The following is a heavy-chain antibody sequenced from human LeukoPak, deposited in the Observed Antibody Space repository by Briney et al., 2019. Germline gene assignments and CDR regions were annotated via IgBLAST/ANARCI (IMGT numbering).Heavy chain of an antibody. Sequence: SETLSLTCTVSGGSISSSSYYWGWIRQPPGKGLGWIGSVYYSGSTYYNPSPKSRVTISVDTSKNQFSLKLSSVTAADTAVYYCARIRYYGPGGWFDPWGQGALVTVSS. V-gene: IGHV4-39*01. CDR2: VYYSGST. CDR3: ARIRYYGPGGWFDP. J-gene: IGHJ5*02. D-gene: IGHD3-10*01. CDR1: GGSISSSSYY.